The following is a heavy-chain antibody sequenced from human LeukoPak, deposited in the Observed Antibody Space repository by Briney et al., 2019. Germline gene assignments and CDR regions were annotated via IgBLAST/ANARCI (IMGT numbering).Heavy chain of an antibody. CDR3: ARGNGDYAIHPDY. Sequence: GGSLRLSCAASGFTFTSYAMTWVRQAPGKGLEWVSAISGSGSNTYYADSVKGRFTISRKNSKNTLYLLIHSLRADDTAVYYCARGNGDYAIHPDYWGQGTLVTVSS. D-gene: IGHD4-17*01. J-gene: IGHJ4*02. CDR1: GFTFTSYA. CDR2: ISGSGSNT. V-gene: IGHV3-23*01.